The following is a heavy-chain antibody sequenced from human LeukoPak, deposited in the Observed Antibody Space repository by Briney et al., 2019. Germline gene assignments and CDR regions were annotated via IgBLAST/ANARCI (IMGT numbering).Heavy chain of an antibody. J-gene: IGHJ5*02. V-gene: IGHV4-4*02. Sequence: SETLSLTCAVSGGSISSSNWWSWVRQPPGKGLEWIGEIYHSGSTYYNPSLKSRVTISVDTSKNQFSLKLSSVTAADTAAYYCARGPGFDPWGQGTLVTVSS. CDR2: IYHSGST. CDR3: ARGPGFDP. CDR1: GGSISSSNW.